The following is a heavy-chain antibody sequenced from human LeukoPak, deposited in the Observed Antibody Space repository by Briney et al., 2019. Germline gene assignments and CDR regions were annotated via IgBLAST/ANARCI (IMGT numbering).Heavy chain of an antibody. Sequence: ASVKVSCKASGYTFTSYGISWVRQAPGQGLEWMGWISAYNGNTNYAQKLQGRVTMTTDTSTSTAYMELRSLRSDDTAVYYCARDYYDSSGYYYVWLGSPHAFDIWGQGTMVTVSS. CDR3: ARDYYDSSGYYYVWLGSPHAFDI. V-gene: IGHV1-18*01. D-gene: IGHD3-22*01. J-gene: IGHJ3*02. CDR2: ISAYNGNT. CDR1: GYTFTSYG.